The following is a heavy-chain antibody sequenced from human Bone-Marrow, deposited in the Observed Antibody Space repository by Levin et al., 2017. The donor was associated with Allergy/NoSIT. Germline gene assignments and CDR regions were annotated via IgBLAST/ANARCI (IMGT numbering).Heavy chain of an antibody. CDR3: ARRGKGTYFYFDN. J-gene: IGHJ4*02. CDR2: VRDKANSYTT. D-gene: IGHD1-26*01. Sequence: GGSLRLSCAASGFTFSDHYMDWVRQAPGKGLEWVGRVRDKANSYTTEYAASVKGRFTVSRDESKNSLYLQMNSLKTEDTAVYYCARRGKGTYFYFDNWGQGTLVTVSS. CDR1: GFTFSDHY. V-gene: IGHV3-72*01.